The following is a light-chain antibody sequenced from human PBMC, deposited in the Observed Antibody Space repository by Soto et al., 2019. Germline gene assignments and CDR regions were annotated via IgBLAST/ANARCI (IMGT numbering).Light chain of an antibody. J-gene: IGKJ1*01. CDR2: GAS. Sequence: EIVLTQSPGTLSLSPGERATLSCRASQSVSNSYLAWYQQKPGQAPRLLIYGASSRATGIPDRFSGSGSGTVFTVSVSRLESEECTRYVCEQYAESLKWRFGQGTKLDI. V-gene: IGKV3-20*01. CDR1: QSVSNSY. CDR3: EQYAESLKWR.